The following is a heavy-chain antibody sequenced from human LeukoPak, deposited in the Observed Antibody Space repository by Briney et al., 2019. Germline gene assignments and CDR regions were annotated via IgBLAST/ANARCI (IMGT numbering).Heavy chain of an antibody. D-gene: IGHD3-10*01. J-gene: IGHJ4*02. CDR2: IKQDGSEK. CDR1: GFTFSSYS. CDR3: ARDGGYYFDY. Sequence: GGSLRLSCAASGFTFSSYSMNWVRQAPGKGLEWVANIKQDGSEKYYVDSVKGRFTISRDNAKNSLYLQMNSLRAEDTAVYYCARDGGYYFDYWGQGTLVTVSS. V-gene: IGHV3-7*01.